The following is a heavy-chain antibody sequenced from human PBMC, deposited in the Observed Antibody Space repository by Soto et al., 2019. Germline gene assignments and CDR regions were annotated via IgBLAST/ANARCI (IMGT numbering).Heavy chain of an antibody. J-gene: IGHJ4*02. D-gene: IGHD4-17*01. Sequence: QVQLVESGGGVVQPGRSLRLSCAASGFTFSSYGMHWVRQAPGKGLEWVADIWYDGSNKYYADSVKGRFTISRDNSKNTLYLQMNSLRAEDTAVYYCARDRVNGDFFDYWGQGTLVTVSS. CDR1: GFTFSSYG. CDR2: IWYDGSNK. CDR3: ARDRVNGDFFDY. V-gene: IGHV3-33*01.